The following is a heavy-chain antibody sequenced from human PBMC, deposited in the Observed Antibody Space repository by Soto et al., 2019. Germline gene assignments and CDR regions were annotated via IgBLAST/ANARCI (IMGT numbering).Heavy chain of an antibody. CDR3: AKDHDYSNYAVYYYGMHV. V-gene: IGHV3-23*01. Sequence: GGSLGLSCAASGFPFSTYAMNWVRQAPGKGLEWVSVISGSGGDTYYADSVKGRFTISRDNSQNMVYLQMNSLRAEDTAVYYCAKDHDYSNYAVYYYGMHVCAQGTTVTVSS. J-gene: IGHJ6*02. CDR2: ISGSGGDT. D-gene: IGHD4-4*01. CDR1: GFPFSTYA.